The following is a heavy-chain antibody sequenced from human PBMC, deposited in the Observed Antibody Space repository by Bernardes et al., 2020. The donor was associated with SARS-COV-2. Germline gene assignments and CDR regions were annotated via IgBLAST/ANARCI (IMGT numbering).Heavy chain of an antibody. CDR1: GGTFSSYA. Sequence: SVKVSCKASGGTFSSYAISWVRQAPGQGLEWMGRIIPIFGTANYAQKFQGRVTITADESTSTAYMELSSLRSEDTDVYYCARVASSGWYGLYYGMDVWGQGTTVTVSS. CDR2: IIPIFGTA. V-gene: IGHV1-69*13. J-gene: IGHJ6*02. CDR3: ARVASSGWYGLYYGMDV. D-gene: IGHD6-19*01.